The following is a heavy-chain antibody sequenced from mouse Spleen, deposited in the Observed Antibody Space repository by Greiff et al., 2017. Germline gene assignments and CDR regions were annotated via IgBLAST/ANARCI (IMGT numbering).Heavy chain of an antibody. CDR3: TRSTWEGYSDY. CDR2: IDPNNGDT. V-gene: IGHV1-72*01. J-gene: IGHJ2*02. D-gene: IGHD4-1*01. CDR1: GYTFTRYW. Sequence: QVQLKQPGAELVKPGASVKLSCKASGYTFTRYWIHWVKQRPGRGLEWIGWIDPNNGDTKYNEKFKSKATLTVDEPSNTANIQLNSLTSEDSAVYYCTRSTWEGYSDYWGQGTSLTVSS.